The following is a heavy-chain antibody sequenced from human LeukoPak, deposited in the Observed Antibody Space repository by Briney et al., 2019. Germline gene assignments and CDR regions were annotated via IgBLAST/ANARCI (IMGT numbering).Heavy chain of an antibody. CDR2: ISAYNGNT. CDR3: ARDDCSGGSCYSVDAFDI. V-gene: IGHV1-18*01. J-gene: IGHJ3*02. D-gene: IGHD2-15*01. CDR1: GYTFTSYD. Sequence: GASVKVSCKASGYTFTSYDISWVRQAPGQGLEWMGWISAYNGNTNYAQKLQGRVTMTTDTSTSTAYMELRSLRSDDTAVYYCARDDCSGGSCYSVDAFDIWGQGTMVTVSS.